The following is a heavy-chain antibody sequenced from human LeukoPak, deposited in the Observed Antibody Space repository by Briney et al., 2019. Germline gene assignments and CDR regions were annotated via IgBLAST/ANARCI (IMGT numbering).Heavy chain of an antibody. CDR3: ARRSEYSSSSGLRDY. CDR2: INHSGST. J-gene: IGHJ4*02. V-gene: IGHV4-34*01. Sequence: SETPSLTCAVYGGSFNGYYCNWIRQPPGKGLEWIGEINHSGSTNYNPSLKSRVSISVDTSKNQFSLKLSSVTAADTAVYYCARRSEYSSSSGLRDYWGQGTLVTVSS. D-gene: IGHD6-6*01. CDR1: GGSFNGYY.